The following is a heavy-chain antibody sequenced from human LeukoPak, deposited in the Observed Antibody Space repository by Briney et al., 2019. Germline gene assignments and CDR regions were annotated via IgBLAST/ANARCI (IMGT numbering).Heavy chain of an antibody. J-gene: IGHJ5*02. CDR1: GFTVSDNY. CDR2: MYSRGDT. V-gene: IGHV3-66*04. Sequence: GGSLRLSCAASGFTVSDNYMSWVRQAPGKGLEWVSVMYSRGDTYYANSVKGRFTFSRDISKNTLYLQMNGLRIEDTAMYYCARHRGDYGDYVVMNNWFDPWGQGTLVTVSS. CDR3: ARHRGDYGDYVVMNNWFDP. D-gene: IGHD4-17*01.